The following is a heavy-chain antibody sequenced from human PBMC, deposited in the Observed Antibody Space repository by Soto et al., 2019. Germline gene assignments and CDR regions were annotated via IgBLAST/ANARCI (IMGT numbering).Heavy chain of an antibody. CDR2: IYTSGST. CDR1: GGSISSYY. CDR3: ARDGDYQNYYYGMDV. D-gene: IGHD4-17*01. Sequence: SETLSLTCTVSGGSISSYYWSWIRQPAGKGLEWIGRIYTSGSTNYNPSLKSRVTMSVDTSKNQFSLKLSSVTAADTAVYYCARDGDYQNYYYGMDVWGQGTTVTVSS. V-gene: IGHV4-4*07. J-gene: IGHJ6*02.